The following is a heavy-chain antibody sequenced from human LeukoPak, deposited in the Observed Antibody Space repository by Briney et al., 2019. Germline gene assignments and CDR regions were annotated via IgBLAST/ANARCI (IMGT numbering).Heavy chain of an antibody. CDR2: ISYDGSNK. Sequence: GRSLRLSCAASGFTFSSYGMHWVRQAPGKGLEWVAVISYDGSNKYYADSVKGRFTISRDNSKNTPYLQMNSLRAEDTAVYYCAKGHTAMALDYWGQGTLVTVSS. J-gene: IGHJ4*02. CDR3: AKGHTAMALDY. CDR1: GFTFSSYG. D-gene: IGHD5-18*01. V-gene: IGHV3-30*18.